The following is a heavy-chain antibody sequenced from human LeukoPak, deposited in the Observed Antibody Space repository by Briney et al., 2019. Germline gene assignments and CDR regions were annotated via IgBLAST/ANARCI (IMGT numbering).Heavy chain of an antibody. CDR3: ARVVPAATRHYYYYYMDV. D-gene: IGHD2-2*01. CDR1: GGSISSYY. V-gene: IGHV4-4*07. CDR2: IYTSGST. J-gene: IGHJ6*03. Sequence: SETLSLTCTVSGGSISSYYWSWIRQPAGKGLEWIGRIYTSGSTNYNPSLKSRVTMSVDTSKNQFSLKLSSVTAADTAVYYCARVVPAATRHYYYYYMDVWGKGTTVTVSS.